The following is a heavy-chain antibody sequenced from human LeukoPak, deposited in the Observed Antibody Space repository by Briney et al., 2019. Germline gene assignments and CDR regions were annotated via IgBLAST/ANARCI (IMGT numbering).Heavy chain of an antibody. V-gene: IGHV3-21*04. CDR2: ISSSSSYI. D-gene: IGHD3-9*01. J-gene: IGHJ4*02. CDR3: AKNNILTGYDLYYFDY. CDR1: GFTFSSYS. Sequence: PGGSLRLSCAASGFTFSSYSMNWVRQAPGKGLEWVSSISSSSSYIYYADSVKGRFTISRDNAKNSLYLQMNSLRAEDTAVYYCAKNNILTGYDLYYFDYWGQGTLVTVSS.